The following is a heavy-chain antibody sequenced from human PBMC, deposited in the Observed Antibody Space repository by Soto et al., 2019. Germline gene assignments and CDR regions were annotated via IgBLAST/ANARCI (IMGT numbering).Heavy chain of an antibody. Sequence: SETLSLTCAVYGGSFSGYYCSWIRQPPWKGLEWIGEINHSGITNYNPSLKSRVTISVDTSKNQFSLKLSSVTAADTAVYYCERGPRLTIFGVVGVRRAFDILGQGTIVPLSS. J-gene: IGHJ3*02. CDR1: GGSFSGYY. V-gene: IGHV4-34*01. CDR2: INHSGIT. CDR3: ERGPRLTIFGVVGVRRAFDI. D-gene: IGHD3-3*01.